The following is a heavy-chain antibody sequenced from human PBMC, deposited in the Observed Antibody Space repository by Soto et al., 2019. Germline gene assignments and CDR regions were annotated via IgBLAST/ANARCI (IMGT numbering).Heavy chain of an antibody. J-gene: IGHJ6*03. CDR3: ATRSGLEWLLPDYYYMDV. CDR2: FDPEDGET. Sequence: ASVKVSCKVSGYTLTELSMHWVRQAPGKGLEWMGGFDPEDGETIYAQKFQGRVTMTEDTSTDTAYMELSSLRSEDTAVYYCATRSGLEWLLPDYYYMDVWGKGTTVTVSS. CDR1: GYTLTELS. D-gene: IGHD3-3*01. V-gene: IGHV1-24*01.